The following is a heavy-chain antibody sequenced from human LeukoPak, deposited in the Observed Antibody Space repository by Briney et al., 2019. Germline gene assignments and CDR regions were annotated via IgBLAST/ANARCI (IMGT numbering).Heavy chain of an antibody. CDR3: ARGSVIYCSSSSCYTWFDP. J-gene: IGHJ5*02. CDR2: ISSYRGNT. V-gene: IGHV1-18*04. Sequence: ASVKVSCKASGYTFSSYGISWMRQAPGQGLEWMGWISSYRGNTNYAQKFQGRVTMTTDTSTNTAYVELRSLRSDDTAMYYCARGSVIYCSSSSCYTWFDPWGQGTLVTVSS. D-gene: IGHD2-2*02. CDR1: GYTFSSYG.